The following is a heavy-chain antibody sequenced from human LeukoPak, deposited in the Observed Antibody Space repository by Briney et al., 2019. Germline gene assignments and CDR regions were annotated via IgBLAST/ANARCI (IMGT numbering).Heavy chain of an antibody. V-gene: IGHV3-7*03. CDR2: IKEDGTET. Sequence: GGSLRLSCAGYGFTFNSYAIHWVRQAQGKGMEWVANIKEDGTETYYVDSVKGRFTISRDNAKNSLYLQMNSLRVEDTAVYYCAKEGRSLQTYWGQGTLVTVSS. J-gene: IGHJ4*02. CDR1: GFTFNSYA. CDR3: AKEGRSLQTY. D-gene: IGHD5-24*01.